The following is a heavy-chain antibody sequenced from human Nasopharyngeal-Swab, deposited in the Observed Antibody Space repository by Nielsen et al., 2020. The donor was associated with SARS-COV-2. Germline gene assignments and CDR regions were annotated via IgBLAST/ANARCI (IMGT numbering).Heavy chain of an antibody. D-gene: IGHD2-15*01. CDR2: ISGSGGST. V-gene: IGHV3-23*01. CDR1: GFTFSSYA. CDR3: ATPGTRCSGDNCDMWVFDY. J-gene: IGHJ4*02. Sequence: GESLKISCAASGFTFSSYAMSWVRQAPGKGLEWVSSISGSGGSTYYADSVKGRFTISRDNSKNTLYLQMHSLRAEDTAVYYCATPGTRCSGDNCDMWVFDYWGQGTQVIVSS.